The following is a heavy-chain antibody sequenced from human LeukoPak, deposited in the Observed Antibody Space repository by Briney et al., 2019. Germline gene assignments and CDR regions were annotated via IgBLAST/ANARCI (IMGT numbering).Heavy chain of an antibody. J-gene: IGHJ3*02. D-gene: IGHD6-6*01. CDR1: GGSISTNY. CDR2: IYYSGST. CDR3: AIALSSITPRVDI. Sequence: SETLSLTCTVSGGSISTNYWSWIRQPPGKGLEWIAYIYYSGSTKYNASLKSRVTISLDTSKNQFSLNLSSVTAADTAVYYCAIALSSITPRVDIWGQGTMVTVSS. V-gene: IGHV4-59*01.